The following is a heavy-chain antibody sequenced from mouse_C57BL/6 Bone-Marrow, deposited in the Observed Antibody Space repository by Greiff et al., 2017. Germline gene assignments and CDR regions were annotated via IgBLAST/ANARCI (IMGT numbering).Heavy chain of an antibody. Sequence: VHVKQSGAELARPGASVKLSCTASGFNIKDDYMHWVKQRPEQGLEWIGWIDPENGDTEYASKFQGKATITADTSSNTAYLQLSSLTSEDTAVXYCTTSREYYDSSSYVDYWGQGTTLTVSS. CDR3: TTSREYYDSSSYVDY. CDR1: GFNIKDDY. V-gene: IGHV14-4*01. J-gene: IGHJ2*01. CDR2: IDPENGDT. D-gene: IGHD1-1*01.